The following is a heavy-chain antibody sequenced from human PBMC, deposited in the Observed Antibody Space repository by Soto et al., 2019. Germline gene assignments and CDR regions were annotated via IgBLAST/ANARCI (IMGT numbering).Heavy chain of an antibody. V-gene: IGHV4-30-4*01. CDR3: ARDCSPVDTAMDYQNWFDP. Sequence: PSETLSLTCTVSGGSISSGDYYWSWIRQPPGKGLEWIGYIYYSGSTYYNPSLKSRITISVDTSKNQFSLKLSSVTAADTAVYYCARDCSPVDTAMDYQNWFDPWGQGTLVTVSS. CDR2: IYYSGST. J-gene: IGHJ5*02. D-gene: IGHD5-18*01. CDR1: GGSISSGDYY.